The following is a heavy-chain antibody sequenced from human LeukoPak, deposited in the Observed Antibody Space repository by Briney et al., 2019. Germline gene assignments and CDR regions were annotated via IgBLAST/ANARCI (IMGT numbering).Heavy chain of an antibody. CDR2: IYPGDSDT. Sequence: PGESLKISCKGSGYSFTSYWIGWVRQVPGKGPEWMGIIYPGDSDTRYSPSFQGQVTISADKSISTAYLQWSSLKASDTAMYYCARLRASSGWYVDYWGQGTLVTVSS. V-gene: IGHV5-51*01. CDR1: GYSFTSYW. D-gene: IGHD6-19*01. CDR3: ARLRASSGWYVDY. J-gene: IGHJ4*02.